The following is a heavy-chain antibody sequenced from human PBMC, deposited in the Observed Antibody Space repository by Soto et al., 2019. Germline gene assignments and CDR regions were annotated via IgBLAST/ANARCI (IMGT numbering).Heavy chain of an antibody. CDR2: IFPADSGT. CDR1: GYSFTSYW. J-gene: IGHJ4*02. D-gene: IGHD6-19*01. V-gene: IGHV5-51*01. CDR3: ARSTVAGPGPGVDY. Sequence: VESLNISFKGSGYSFTSYWIGWVRQMPGKGLEWMGIIFPADSGTKYSPSFQGQFTISADKSISTAYLQWSSLKASDTAMHYSARSTVAGPGPGVDYSGQGSLVTV.